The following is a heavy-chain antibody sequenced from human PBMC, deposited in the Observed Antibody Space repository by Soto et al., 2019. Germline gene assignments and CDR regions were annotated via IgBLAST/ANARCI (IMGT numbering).Heavy chain of an antibody. CDR3: ARDSHCHSSTSCYYYYGMDV. J-gene: IGHJ6*04. D-gene: IGHD2-2*01. Sequence: ASVKVSCKASGYTFTSYDINWVRQATGKGLEWMGWMNPNSGNTGYAQKFQGRVTMTRNTSISTAYMELSSLRSEDTAVYYCARDSHCHSSTSCYYYYGMDVWGKGNRGTVSS. CDR2: MNPNSGNT. CDR1: GYTFTSYD. V-gene: IGHV1-8*01.